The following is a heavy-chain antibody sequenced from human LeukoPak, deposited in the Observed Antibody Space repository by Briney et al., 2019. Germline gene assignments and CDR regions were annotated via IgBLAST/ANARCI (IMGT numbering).Heavy chain of an antibody. CDR3: ARGGITIFGAVIILNWFDP. CDR2: INHSGST. V-gene: IGHV4-34*01. J-gene: IGHJ5*02. CDR1: GGSFSGYY. Sequence: SETLSLTCAVYGGSFSGYYWSWIRQPPGKGLEWIGEINHSGSTNYNPSLKSRVTISVDTSKNQFSLKLSSVTAADTAVYYCARGGITIFGAVIILNWFDPWGQGTLVTVSS. D-gene: IGHD3-3*01.